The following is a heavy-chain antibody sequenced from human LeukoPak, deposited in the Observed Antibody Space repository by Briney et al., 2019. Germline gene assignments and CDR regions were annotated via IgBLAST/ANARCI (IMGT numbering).Heavy chain of an antibody. V-gene: IGHV3-53*01. CDR2: IYRGGST. Sequence: GGSLRLSCAVSGLTVSSNHMSWVRQAPGKGLEWVSVIYRGGSTNYADSAKGRFTISRDNSKNTLYLQMNSLRAEDTAVYYCAKVSTIIEAGLRYFDLWGRGTLVTVSS. D-gene: IGHD6-19*01. CDR1: GLTVSSNH. J-gene: IGHJ2*01. CDR3: AKVSTIIEAGLRYFDL.